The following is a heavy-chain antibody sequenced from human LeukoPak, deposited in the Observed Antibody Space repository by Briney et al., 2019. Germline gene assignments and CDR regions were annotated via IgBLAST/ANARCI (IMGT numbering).Heavy chain of an antibody. Sequence: GASVKVSCKVSGYTFIGYYIHWVRQAPGQGLEWMGWINPNSGATNYAQKFQGRVTMTRDRSISTAYMELSWLTSDDTAVYYCAKDRDIILNGHGMDVWGQGTTVTVSS. CDR1: GYTFIGYY. V-gene: IGHV1-2*02. CDR2: INPNSGAT. CDR3: AKDRDIILNGHGMDV. J-gene: IGHJ6*02. D-gene: IGHD3-10*01.